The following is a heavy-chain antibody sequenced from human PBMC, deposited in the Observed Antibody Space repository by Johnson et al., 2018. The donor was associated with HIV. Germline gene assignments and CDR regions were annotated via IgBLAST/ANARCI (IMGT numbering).Heavy chain of an antibody. V-gene: IGHV3-23*04. J-gene: IGHJ3*02. Sequence: VQLVESGGGLVQPGGSLRLSCAASGFTYSNYAMSWVRQAPGKGLEWVSEISGSGGNTDYADSVKGRFTLSRDQSNNTVHLNMNSLRAEDTAVYYCARHKSTYYYDSSALDIWGQGTMVTVSS. CDR1: GFTYSNYA. CDR3: ARHKSTYYYDSSALDI. CDR2: ISGSGGNT. D-gene: IGHD3-22*01.